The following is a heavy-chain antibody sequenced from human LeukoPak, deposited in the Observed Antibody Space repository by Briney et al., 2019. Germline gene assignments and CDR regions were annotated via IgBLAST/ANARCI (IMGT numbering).Heavy chain of an antibody. CDR1: GFTFSSYA. Sequence: GGSLRLSCAASGFTFSSYAMHRVRQAPGKGLEYVSAISSNGGSTYYADSVKGRFTISRDNSKNTLYLQMGSLRAEDMAVYYCARDSGIPGEYYFDYWGQGTLVTVSS. CDR3: ARDSGIPGEYYFDY. CDR2: ISSNGGST. D-gene: IGHD3-10*01. V-gene: IGHV3-64*02. J-gene: IGHJ4*02.